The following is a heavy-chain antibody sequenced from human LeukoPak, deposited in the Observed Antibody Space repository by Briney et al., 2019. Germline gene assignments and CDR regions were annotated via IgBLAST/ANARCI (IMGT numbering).Heavy chain of an antibody. CDR3: AKVIGWLRFHYFDY. Sequence: GGSLRLSCAASGFTFSSYGMHWVRQAPGKGLEWVAFIRYDGSNKYYADFVKGRFTISRDNSKNTLYLQIISLRAEDTAVYYCAKVIGWLRFHYFDYWGQGTLVTVSS. J-gene: IGHJ4*02. CDR1: GFTFSSYG. D-gene: IGHD5-12*01. V-gene: IGHV3-30*02. CDR2: IRYDGSNK.